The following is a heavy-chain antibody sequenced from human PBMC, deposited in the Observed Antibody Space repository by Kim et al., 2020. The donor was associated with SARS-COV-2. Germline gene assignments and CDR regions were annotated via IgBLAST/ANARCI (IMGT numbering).Heavy chain of an antibody. J-gene: IGHJ3*02. V-gene: IGHV4-31*03. D-gene: IGHD6-25*01. CDR2: IYYTGST. CDR1: GGTIRSGGYY. Sequence: SETLSLTCTVSGGTIRSGGYYWSWIRQHPGKGPEWIGYIYYTGSTYYNPSLRSRFTMSIDTSQNQFSLRRTSVTAADTAVYYCARSDSGFGAFSIWGQG. CDR3: ARSDSGFGAFSI.